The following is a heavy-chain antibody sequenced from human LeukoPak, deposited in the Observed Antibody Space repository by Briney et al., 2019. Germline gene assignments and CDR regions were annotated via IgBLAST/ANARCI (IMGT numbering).Heavy chain of an antibody. V-gene: IGHV1-2*02. D-gene: IGHD3-10*01. CDR1: GYTFTAHY. CDR3: ARGRGTTMVRGVITNYFDL. J-gene: IGHJ2*01. CDR2: IDPNSGGT. Sequence: ASVKVSCRASGYTFTAHYIHWVRQAPGQGLEWMGWIDPNSGGTNYAQKFLGSVTMTGDTSINTAFTELNRLRSDDTAIYYCARGRGTTMVRGVITNYFDLWGRGSLVTVSS.